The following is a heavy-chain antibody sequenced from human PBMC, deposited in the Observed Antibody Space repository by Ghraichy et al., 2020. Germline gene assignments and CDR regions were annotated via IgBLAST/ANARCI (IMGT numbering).Heavy chain of an antibody. CDR3: AKEIALARRYNYYYGMDV. V-gene: IGHV3-23*01. CDR2: ISGGGTT. D-gene: IGHD6-6*01. J-gene: IGHJ6*02. CDR1: GFTFSTYA. Sequence: GALRLSCAASGFTFSTYAMYWVRQAPGKGLEWVSHISGGGTTYYTDSVKGRFTISRDNSENTLFLQMNSLRAEDTAVYYCAKEIALARRYNYYYGMDVWGQGTTVTVSS.